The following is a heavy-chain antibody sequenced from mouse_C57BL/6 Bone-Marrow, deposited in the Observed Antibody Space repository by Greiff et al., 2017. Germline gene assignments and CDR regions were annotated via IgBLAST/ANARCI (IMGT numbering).Heavy chain of an antibody. CDR1: GYTFTSYW. Sequence: VQLQQPGAELVKPGASVKLSCKASGYTFTSYWMHWVKQRPGQGLEWIGMIHPNSGSTNYNEMFKSKDTLTVDNSSSTVYMQLSSLTFEDSAVYYCARKGGAWFAYWGQGTLVTVSA. CDR2: IHPNSGST. CDR3: ARKGGAWFAY. V-gene: IGHV1-64*01. J-gene: IGHJ3*01.